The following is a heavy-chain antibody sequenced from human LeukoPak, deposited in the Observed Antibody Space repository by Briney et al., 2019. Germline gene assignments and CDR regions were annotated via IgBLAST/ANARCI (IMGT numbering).Heavy chain of an antibody. J-gene: IGHJ4*02. V-gene: IGHV4-39*01. CDR1: GGSISNSSYY. CDR3: ARRKLWAFDY. CDR2: IYYSGST. D-gene: IGHD5-18*01. Sequence: PSETLSLTCTVSGGSISNSSYYWGWIRRPPGKGLEWIGSIYYSGSTYYNPSLKSRVTISVDTSKNQFSLKLSSVTAADTAVYYCARRKLWAFDYWGQGTLVTVSS.